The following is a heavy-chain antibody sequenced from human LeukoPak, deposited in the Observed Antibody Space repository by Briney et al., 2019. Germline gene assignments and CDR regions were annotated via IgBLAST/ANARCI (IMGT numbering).Heavy chain of an antibody. CDR3: ARVGTTGI. J-gene: IGHJ3*02. Sequence: ASVKVSCKASGYTFTSYGISWVRQAPGQGLEWMGWMNPNSGNTGYAQKFQGRVTITRSTSISTAYMELSSLRSEDTAVYHCARVGTTGIWGQGTMVTVSS. CDR1: GYTFTSYG. V-gene: IGHV1-8*03. D-gene: IGHD2/OR15-2a*01. CDR2: MNPNSGNT.